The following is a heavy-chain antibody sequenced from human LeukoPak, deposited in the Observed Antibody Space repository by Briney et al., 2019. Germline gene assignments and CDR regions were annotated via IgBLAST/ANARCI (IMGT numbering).Heavy chain of an antibody. CDR1: GGSISNYY. CDR3: ARDFRGSVDAFDI. Sequence: SETLSLTCTVSGGSISNYYWNWMRQPPGKGLEWIGYIYYSGRTNYNPSLKSRVSISVDTSKNQFSLKLSSVTAADTAVYYCARDFRGSVDAFDIWGQGTMVAVSS. V-gene: IGHV4-59*01. J-gene: IGHJ3*02. CDR2: IYYSGRT.